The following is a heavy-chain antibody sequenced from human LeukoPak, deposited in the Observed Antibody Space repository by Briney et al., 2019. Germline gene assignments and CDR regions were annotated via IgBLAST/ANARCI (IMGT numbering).Heavy chain of an antibody. Sequence: GGSLRLSCAASGFTFSSYSMNWVRQAPGKGLEWVSYISSSSSTIYYADSVKGRFTISRDNAKNSLYLQMNSLRAEDTAVYYCARAGNGYYDSSGYYSALDYWGQGTLVTVSS. CDR1: GFTFSSYS. D-gene: IGHD3-22*01. V-gene: IGHV3-48*01. CDR2: ISSSSSTI. CDR3: ARAGNGYYDSSGYYSALDY. J-gene: IGHJ4*02.